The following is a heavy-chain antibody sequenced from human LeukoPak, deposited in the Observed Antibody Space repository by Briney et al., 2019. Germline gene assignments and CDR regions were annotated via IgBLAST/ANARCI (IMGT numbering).Heavy chain of an antibody. V-gene: IGHV3-9*01. Sequence: GGSLRLSCAASGFTFSDYYMSWIRQAPGKGLEWVSGISWNSGSIGYADSVKGRFTISRDNAKNSLYLQMNSLRAEDTALYYCAKGRFIAVAGHYFVYWGQGTLVTVSS. CDR3: AKGRFIAVAGHYFVY. CDR2: ISWNSGSI. J-gene: IGHJ4*02. D-gene: IGHD6-19*01. CDR1: GFTFSDYY.